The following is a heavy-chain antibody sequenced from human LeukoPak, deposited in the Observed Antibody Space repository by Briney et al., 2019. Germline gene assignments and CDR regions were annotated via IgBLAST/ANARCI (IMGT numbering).Heavy chain of an antibody. V-gene: IGHV1-69*04. J-gene: IGHJ6*02. Sequence: ASVTVSCKASGGTFSSYAISWVRQAPGQGLEWMGRIIPILGIANYAQKFQGRVTITADKSTSTAYMELSSLRSEDTAVYYCARVSTGYYYYGMDVWGQGTTVTVSS. CDR2: IIPILGIA. CDR1: GGTFSSYA. CDR3: ARVSTGYYYYGMDV.